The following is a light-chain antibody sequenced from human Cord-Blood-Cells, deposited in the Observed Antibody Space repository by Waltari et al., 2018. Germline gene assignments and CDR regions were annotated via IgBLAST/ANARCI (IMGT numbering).Light chain of an antibody. CDR3: QSYDSSLSGYV. V-gene: IGLV1-40*01. CDR1: SPNIGAGYD. J-gene: IGLJ1*01. CDR2: GNS. Sequence: QSVLTQPPPVSGAPGQRVTIPCTGSSPNIGAGYDVPWYQQLPGTAPKLLIYGNSNRPSGVPDRFSGSKSGTSASLAITGLQAEDEADYYCQSYDSSLSGYVFGTGTKVTVL.